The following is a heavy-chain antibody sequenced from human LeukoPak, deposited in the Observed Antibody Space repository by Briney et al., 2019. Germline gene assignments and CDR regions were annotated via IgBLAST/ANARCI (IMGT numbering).Heavy chain of an antibody. CDR1: GDSITSNSFY. D-gene: IGHD4-17*01. J-gene: IGHJ4*02. CDR3: ARDAESDTGDFLYFDY. V-gene: IGHV4-39*07. Sequence: SETLSLTCTVSGDSITSNSFYWGWIRQPPGKGLEWIGSVYYSGSSYSNPSLKSRVTISVDTPKNQFSMKVTSVTAADTAVYYCARDAESDTGDFLYFDYWGQGTLVTVSS. CDR2: VYYSGSS.